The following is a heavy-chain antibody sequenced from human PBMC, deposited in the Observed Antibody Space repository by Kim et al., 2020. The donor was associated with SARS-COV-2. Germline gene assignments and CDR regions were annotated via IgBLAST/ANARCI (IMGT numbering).Heavy chain of an antibody. CDR2: NSGST. V-gene: IGHV4-30-2*04. Sequence: NSGSTNYTPSLKSRVTISVDTSKNQFSLKLSCVPAADTAVYYCARDPHYWGQGTLVTVSS. CDR3: ARDPHY. J-gene: IGHJ4*02.